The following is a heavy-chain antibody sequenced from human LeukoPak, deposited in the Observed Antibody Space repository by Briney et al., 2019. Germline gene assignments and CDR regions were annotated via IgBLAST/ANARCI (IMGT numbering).Heavy chain of an antibody. Sequence: PSGTLSLTCAVSGGSISSSYWWTWVRQPPGKGLEWVSTISGGGDATYYADSVKGRFTISRDNSKNTLYLQMNSLRVEDTAVYYCARDSSMLRGPLVIYYFDFWGQGTLVTVSS. CDR1: GGSISSSYW. CDR3: ARDSSMLRGPLVIYYFDF. D-gene: IGHD3-10*01. CDR2: ISGGGDAT. J-gene: IGHJ4*02. V-gene: IGHV3-23*01.